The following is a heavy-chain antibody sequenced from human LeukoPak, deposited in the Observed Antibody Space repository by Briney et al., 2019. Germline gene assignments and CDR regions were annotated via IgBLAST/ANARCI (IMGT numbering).Heavy chain of an antibody. CDR1: GFTVSSNY. V-gene: IGHV3-53*01. CDR2: IYSGGST. J-gene: IGHJ4*02. CDR3: ARDPNGSGSSLDY. Sequence: GGSLRLSCAASGFTVSSNYMSWVRQAPGRGLEWVSVIYSGGSTYYADSVKGRFTISRDNSKNTLYLQMNSLRAEDTAVYYCARDPNGSGSSLDYWGQGTLVTVSS. D-gene: IGHD3-10*01.